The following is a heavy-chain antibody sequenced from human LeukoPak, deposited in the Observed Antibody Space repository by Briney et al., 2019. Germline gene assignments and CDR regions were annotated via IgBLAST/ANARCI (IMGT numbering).Heavy chain of an antibody. V-gene: IGHV3-23*01. CDR2: ISGSGGST. D-gene: IGHD6-19*01. CDR1: GFTFRSYA. CDR3: AKPKRAGWLVPEFDY. Sequence: PGGSLRLSCAASGFTFRSYAMSWVRQAPGKGLEWVSGISGSGGSTYYADSVKGRFTISRDNSKNTLYLQMNSLRAEDTAVYYCAKPKRAGWLVPEFDYWGQGTLVTVSS. J-gene: IGHJ4*02.